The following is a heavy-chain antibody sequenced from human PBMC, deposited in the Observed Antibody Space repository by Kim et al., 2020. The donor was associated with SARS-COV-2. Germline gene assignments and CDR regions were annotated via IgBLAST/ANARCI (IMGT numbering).Heavy chain of an antibody. CDR1: GASITSTPSTGFC. D-gene: IGHD5-18*01. CDR2: LCYSGNT. J-gene: IGHJ4*02. Sequence: SETLSLTCNVSGASITSTPSTGFCWGWIRLPPGRGLEWIGSLCYSGNTYYNPSLRSRVSISVDTSKNQFFLKVRSVTAADTAVYHCATRRGYIYGYSHDHWGLGTVVTVSS. CDR3: ATRRGYIYGYSHDH. V-gene: IGHV4-39*01.